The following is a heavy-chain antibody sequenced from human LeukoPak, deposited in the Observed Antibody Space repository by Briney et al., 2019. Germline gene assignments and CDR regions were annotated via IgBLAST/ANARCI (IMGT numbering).Heavy chain of an antibody. CDR3: ARDPPISGRWVFDI. J-gene: IGHJ3*02. D-gene: IGHD3-9*01. Sequence: ASVKVSCKASGYRFTGYYIHWLRQAPGQGVEWMGWINPDVGETPSAQKFLGRVTMTGDTSITTAYMELRDLRSDDTAVYYCARDPPISGRWVFDIWGQGTMVTVSS. CDR1: GYRFTGYY. CDR2: INPDVGET. V-gene: IGHV1-2*02.